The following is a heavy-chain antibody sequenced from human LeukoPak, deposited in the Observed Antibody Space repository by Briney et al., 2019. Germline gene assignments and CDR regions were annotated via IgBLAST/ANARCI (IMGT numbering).Heavy chain of an antibody. J-gene: IGHJ6*02. CDR1: GGSISSYY. D-gene: IGHD2-21*02. CDR3: ARDQPLLGSYYGMDV. Sequence: PSETLSLTCTVSGGSISSYYWSWIRQPPGKGLEWIGYIYYSGSTNYNPSLKSRVTISVDTSKKQISLKLSSVTAADTAVYYRARDQPLLGSYYGMDVWGQGTTVTVSS. V-gene: IGHV4-59*01. CDR2: IYYSGST.